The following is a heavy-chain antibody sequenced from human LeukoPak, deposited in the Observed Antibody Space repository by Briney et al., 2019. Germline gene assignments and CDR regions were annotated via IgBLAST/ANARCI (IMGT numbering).Heavy chain of an antibody. D-gene: IGHD1-26*01. CDR1: GVTASSNY. Sequence: GGSLRLSCAASGVTASSNYMSWVRQAPGKGLEWVSVIYSGGSTYYADSVKGRFTISRDNSKNTLYLQMNSLRAEDTAVYYCARYRSGSYSYFDYWGQGTLVTVSS. J-gene: IGHJ4*02. V-gene: IGHV3-53*01. CDR2: IYSGGST. CDR3: ARYRSGSYSYFDY.